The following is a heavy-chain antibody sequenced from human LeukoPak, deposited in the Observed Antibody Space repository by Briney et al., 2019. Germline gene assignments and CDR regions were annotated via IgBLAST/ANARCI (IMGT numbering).Heavy chain of an antibody. V-gene: IGHV7-4-1*02. CDR1: GYTFTSYA. J-gene: IGHJ4*02. Sequence: ASVKVSCKASGYTFTSYAMNWVRQAPGQGLEWMGWINTNTGNPTYAQGFTGRFVFSLDTSDSTAYLQISSLKAEDTAVYYCAAQLDDIVATTPSDYWGQGTLVTVSS. D-gene: IGHD5-12*01. CDR3: AAQLDDIVATTPSDY. CDR2: INTNTGNP.